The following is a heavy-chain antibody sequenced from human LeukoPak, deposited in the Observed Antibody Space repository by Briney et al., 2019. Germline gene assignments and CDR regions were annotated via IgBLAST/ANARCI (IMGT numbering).Heavy chain of an antibody. J-gene: IGHJ3*01. CDR1: GFTFSTYA. D-gene: IGHD2-8*01. V-gene: IGHV3-30*03. CDR2: ISYDGDNQ. Sequence: GGSLRLSCAASGFTFSTYAMQWVRQAPGKGLEWLAVISYDGDNQYYADSVKGRFTISRDNAKKSLYLQMNSLRAEDTAVYYCARDDGLDVFDVWGQGTAVTVSS. CDR3: ARDDGLDVFDV.